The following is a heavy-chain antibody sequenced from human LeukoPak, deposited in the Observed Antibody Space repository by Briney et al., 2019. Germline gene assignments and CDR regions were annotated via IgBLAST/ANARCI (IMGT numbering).Heavy chain of an antibody. V-gene: IGHV3-30*03. CDR1: GVTFSSYG. Sequence: GRSLRLSCAVSGVTFSSYGMHWVRQAPGKGLEWVAVISHDGSNKYYADSVKGRFTISRDNPRNTLYLQMNSLRAEDTAVYYCAREGSSGWSRGYFQHWGQGTLVTVSS. J-gene: IGHJ1*01. CDR3: AREGSSGWSRGYFQH. D-gene: IGHD6-19*01. CDR2: ISHDGSNK.